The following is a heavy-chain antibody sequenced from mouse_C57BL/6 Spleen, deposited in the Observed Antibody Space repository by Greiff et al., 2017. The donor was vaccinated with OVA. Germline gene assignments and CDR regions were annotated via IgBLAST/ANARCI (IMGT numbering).Heavy chain of an antibody. CDR1: GYSITSGYY. CDR2: ISYDGSN. J-gene: IGHJ2*01. V-gene: IGHV3-6*01. D-gene: IGHD1-1*01. CDR3: ARAGIYYYDY. Sequence: DVQLQESGPGLVKPSQSLSLTCSVTGYSITSGYYWNWIRQFPGNKLEWMGYISYDGSNNYNPSLKNRISITRDTSKNQFFLKLNSVTTEDTATYYCARAGIYYYDYWGQGTTLTVSS.